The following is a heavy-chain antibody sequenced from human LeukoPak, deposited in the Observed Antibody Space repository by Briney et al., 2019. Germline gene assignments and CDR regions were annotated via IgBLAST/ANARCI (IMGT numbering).Heavy chain of an antibody. J-gene: IGHJ4*02. CDR3: ARDSEYYYDSSGYPGVDY. D-gene: IGHD3-22*01. CDR1: GFTFDDYA. CDR2: ISWNSGSI. Sequence: GGSLRLSCAASGFTFDDYAMHWVRQAPGKGLEWVSGISWNSGSIGYADSVKGRFTISRDNAKNSLYLQMNSLRAEDTAVYYCARDSEYYYDSSGYPGVDYWGQGTLVTVSS. V-gene: IGHV3-9*01.